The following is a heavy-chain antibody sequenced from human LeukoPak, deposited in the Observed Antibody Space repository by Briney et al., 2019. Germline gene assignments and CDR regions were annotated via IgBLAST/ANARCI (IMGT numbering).Heavy chain of an antibody. D-gene: IGHD2-8*01. CDR1: GLTFSSYA. CDR2: ISDTGGST. J-gene: IGHJ4*02. CDR3: AKSHSELYVLGGEIDY. V-gene: IGHV3-23*01. Sequence: GGSLRLSCAASGLTFSSYAMTWVRQAPGKGLEWASAISDTGGSTYYADSVKGRFTISRDNSKNTLYLQMNSLRAEDTAVYYSAKSHSELYVLGGEIDYWGQGTLVTVSS.